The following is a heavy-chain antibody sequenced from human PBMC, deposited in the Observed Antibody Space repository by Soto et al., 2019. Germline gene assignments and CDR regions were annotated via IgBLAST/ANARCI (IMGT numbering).Heavy chain of an antibody. V-gene: IGHV3-23*01. CDR3: AKMVFAVAGTIAFNI. J-gene: IGHJ3*02. CDR1: GFTFSRYA. D-gene: IGHD6-13*01. CDR2: ISGSGGST. Sequence: EVQLLESGGGLVQPGGSLRLSCAASGFTFSRYAMSWVGQAPGKGLEWVSAISGSGGSTYYVDSVKGRFTISRDNSKNPLYLQMNTLRDEDTAVYYCAKMVFAVAGTIAFNIWVEGTMVTVSS.